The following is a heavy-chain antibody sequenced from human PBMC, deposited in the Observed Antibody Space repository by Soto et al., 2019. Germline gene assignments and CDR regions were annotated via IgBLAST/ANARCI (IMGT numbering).Heavy chain of an antibody. D-gene: IGHD3-22*01. Sequence: SETLSLTCTVSGVSISGTNYFWGWIRQPPGKGLEWIGSIHYSGSTYYNPSLKSRVTVSVDTSKNQFSLKLTSVTAADTAEYYCARQRDYYDTSGDSYFDYWGQGTLVTVSS. CDR3: ARQRDYYDTSGDSYFDY. V-gene: IGHV4-39*01. CDR1: GVSISGTNYF. J-gene: IGHJ4*02. CDR2: IHYSGST.